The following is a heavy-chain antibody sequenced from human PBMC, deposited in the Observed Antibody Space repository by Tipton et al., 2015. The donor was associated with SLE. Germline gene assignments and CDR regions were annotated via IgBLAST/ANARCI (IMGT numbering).Heavy chain of an antibody. V-gene: IGHV4-59*11. CDR3: ATGDYHYYFDY. Sequence: TLSLTCSFSGGSISSHYWSWIRQSPGKGLEWIGYIYYTGNTMYNPSLKSRVLISVDTSRNQFSLKLRSVSAADTAIYYCATGDYHYYFDYWGQGTLVTVSS. CDR1: GGSISSHY. J-gene: IGHJ4*02. D-gene: IGHD4-17*01. CDR2: IYYTGNT.